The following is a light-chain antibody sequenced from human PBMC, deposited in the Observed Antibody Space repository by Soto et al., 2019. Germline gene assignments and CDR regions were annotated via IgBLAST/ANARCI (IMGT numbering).Light chain of an antibody. Sequence: QSVLTQPASVSGSPGQSISISCTGTISDFGGYNYVSWYQQHPGKTPKLLIYEVTNRPSGVSSRFSASKSGNTASLTISGLRAEDEADYYCTSYTDTSVYVFGTGTKVTVL. V-gene: IGLV2-14*01. CDR3: TSYTDTSVYV. CDR1: ISDFGGYNY. CDR2: EVT. J-gene: IGLJ1*01.